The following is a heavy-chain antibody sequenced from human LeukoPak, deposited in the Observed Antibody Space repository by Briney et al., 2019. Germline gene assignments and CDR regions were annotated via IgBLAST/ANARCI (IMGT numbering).Heavy chain of an antibody. V-gene: IGHV1-18*01. CDR1: GYTFTSYG. J-gene: IGHJ6*03. Sequence: ASVKVSCKASGYTFTSYGISWVRQAPGQGLEWMGWIGAYNGNTNYAQKLQGRVTMTRNTSTTTVYMELSSLRSEDTATYYCARDSGGNSNWNYYSFYMDVWGTGTMVTISS. CDR2: IGAYNGNT. D-gene: IGHD1-1*01. CDR3: ARDSGGNSNWNYYSFYMDV.